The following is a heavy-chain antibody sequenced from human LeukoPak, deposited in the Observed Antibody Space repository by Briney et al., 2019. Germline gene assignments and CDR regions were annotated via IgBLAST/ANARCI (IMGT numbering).Heavy chain of an antibody. CDR1: GFTLSDYY. J-gene: IGHJ5*02. CDR3: ARGHSYVS. Sequence: GGSLRLSCAASGFTLSDYYMNWIRQAPGKGLEWVSYISTSGSTIDYADSVKGRFTLSRDNAKNSLYLQLNSLRAEYTALYYCARGHSYVSWGQGTLITVSS. D-gene: IGHD5-18*01. V-gene: IGHV3-11*04. CDR2: ISTSGSTI.